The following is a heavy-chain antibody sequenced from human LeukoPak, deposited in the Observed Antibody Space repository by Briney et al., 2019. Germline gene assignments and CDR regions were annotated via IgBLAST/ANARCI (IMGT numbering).Heavy chain of an antibody. V-gene: IGHV3-9*03. CDR1: GFTFDDYA. Sequence: GGSLRLSCAASGFTFDDYAMHWVRQAPGKGLEWVSGISWNRGSIGYADSVRGRFTISRDNAKNSLYLQMNSLRAEDMALYYCAKAAGYCSGGSCFDYFDYWGQGTLVTVSS. CDR2: ISWNRGSI. J-gene: IGHJ4*02. D-gene: IGHD2-15*01. CDR3: AKAAGYCSGGSCFDYFDY.